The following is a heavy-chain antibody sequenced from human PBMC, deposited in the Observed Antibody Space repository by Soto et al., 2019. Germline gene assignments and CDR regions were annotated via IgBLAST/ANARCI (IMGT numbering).Heavy chain of an antibody. CDR3: ATGRGDYCGSGIWGLSDCIDV. CDR2: IGTAGDT. V-gene: IGHV3-13*01. D-gene: IGHD3-10*01. J-gene: IGHJ6*03. CDR1: GFTFSSYD. Sequence: EVQLVESGGGLVQPGGSLRLSCAASGFTFSSYDMHWVRQATGKGLEWVSAIGTAGDTYYPGSVKGRFTISRENAHNSFYVQMNSLRAGDTAVYYCATGRGDYCGSGIWGLSDCIDVRGKGTTVTVSS.